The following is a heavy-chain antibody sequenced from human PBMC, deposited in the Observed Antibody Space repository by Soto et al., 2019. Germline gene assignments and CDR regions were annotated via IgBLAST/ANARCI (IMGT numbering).Heavy chain of an antibody. D-gene: IGHD6-25*01. CDR1: GFTLRTSG. Sequence: QVQLVDSGGGVVQPGGSLRLSCVASGFTLRTSGMNWVRQAPSKGLEWVAVISHDGSNQFYAESVKGRFTISRDNSKNMLYLQMNSLRADDSAVYFCAKDSSAAFDYWGQGTVVTVSS. CDR2: ISHDGSNQ. J-gene: IGHJ4*02. V-gene: IGHV3-30*18. CDR3: AKDSSAAFDY.